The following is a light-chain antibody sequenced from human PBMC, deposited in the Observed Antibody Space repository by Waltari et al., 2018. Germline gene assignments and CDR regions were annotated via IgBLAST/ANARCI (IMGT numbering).Light chain of an antibody. J-gene: IGLJ3*02. CDR3: MILYNNAVV. V-gene: IGLV5-45*01. CDR1: SDINVGTSQ. Sequence: QAVLTQPASLSASPGASASITCTLRSDINVGTSQIYWYHQRPGSPPQFLVKYKPDSGTQLGSGVPSRFSGSKDTSANAGILLISGLQSEDEADYYCMILYNNAVVFGGGTKVTVL. CDR2: YKPDSGT.